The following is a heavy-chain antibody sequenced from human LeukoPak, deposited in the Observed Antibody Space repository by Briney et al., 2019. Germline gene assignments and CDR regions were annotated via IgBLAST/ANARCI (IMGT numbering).Heavy chain of an antibody. Sequence: PGGSLRLSCAASGFTFSSYAMSWVRQAPGKGLEWVSAISGSGGSTYYADSVKGRFTISRDNSKNTLYLQMNSLRAEDTAVYYCAKELGYCSSTSCYGGDYYYGMDVWGQGTTVTVSS. CDR1: GFTFSSYA. CDR3: AKELGYCSSTSCYGGDYYYGMDV. J-gene: IGHJ6*02. CDR2: ISGSGGST. D-gene: IGHD2-2*01. V-gene: IGHV3-23*01.